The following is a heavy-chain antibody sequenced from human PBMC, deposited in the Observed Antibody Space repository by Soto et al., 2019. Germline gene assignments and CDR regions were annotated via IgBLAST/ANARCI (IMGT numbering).Heavy chain of an antibody. CDR1: GFTFYDYA. CDR3: AKVIGRTKMYSSSSDYFDY. D-gene: IGHD6-6*01. Sequence: SLLLSCAASGFTFYDYAMHGVRQAAGKGLEWVSGISWNSGSIGYADSVKGRFTISRDNAKNSLYLQMNSLRAEDTALYYCAKVIGRTKMYSSSSDYFDYWGQGTLVTVS. CDR2: ISWNSGSI. J-gene: IGHJ4*02. V-gene: IGHV3-9*01.